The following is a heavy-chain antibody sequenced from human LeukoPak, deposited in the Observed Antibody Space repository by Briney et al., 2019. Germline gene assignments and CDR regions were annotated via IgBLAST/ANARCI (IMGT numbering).Heavy chain of an antibody. D-gene: IGHD3-16*02. J-gene: IGHJ4*02. CDR1: GYSISSGYY. CDR3: ARPTTMITFGGVIVPGYFDY. CDR2: IYHSGST. Sequence: SETLSLACTVSGYSISSGYYWGWIRQPPGKGLEWIGSIYHSGSTYYNPSLKSRVTISVDTSKNQFSLKLSSVTAADTVVYYCARPTTMITFGGVIVPGYFDYWGQGTLVTVSS. V-gene: IGHV4-38-2*02.